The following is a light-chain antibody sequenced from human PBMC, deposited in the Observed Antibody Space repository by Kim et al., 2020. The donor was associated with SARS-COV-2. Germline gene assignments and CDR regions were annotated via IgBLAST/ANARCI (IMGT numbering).Light chain of an antibody. CDR2: SDN. V-gene: IGLV1-44*01. CDR3: AAWDGSLNGVV. CDR1: SSNIGSNT. Sequence: ELTQPPSASGTPGQRITISCSGSSSNIGSNTVNWYQQLPGTAPKLRIYSDNQRPSWVPDRFSGSKSGTSASLAISGLQSEDEGDYYCAAWDGSLNGVVFGGGTKLTVL. J-gene: IGLJ2*01.